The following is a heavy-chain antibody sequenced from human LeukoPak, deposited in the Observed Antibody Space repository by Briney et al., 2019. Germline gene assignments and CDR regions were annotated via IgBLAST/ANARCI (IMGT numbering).Heavy chain of an antibody. D-gene: IGHD2-2*01. V-gene: IGHV4-34*01. CDR1: GGSFSGYY. CDR3: AGSVLGYCSSTSCSYGMDV. CDR2: INHSGST. J-gene: IGHJ6*02. Sequence: SETLSLTCAVYGGSFSGYYWSWIRQPPGKGLEWIGEINHSGSTNYNPSLKSRVTISVDTSKNQFSLKLSSVTAADTAVYYCAGSVLGYCSSTSCSYGMDVWGQGTTVTVSS.